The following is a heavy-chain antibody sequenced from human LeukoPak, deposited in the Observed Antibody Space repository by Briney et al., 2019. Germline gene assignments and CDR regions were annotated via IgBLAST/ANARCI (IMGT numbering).Heavy chain of an antibody. D-gene: IGHD3-22*01. J-gene: IGHJ4*02. Sequence: PGGSLRLSCAASGFTFSSYWMYWVRQAPGKGLVWVSRINSDGSSTSYADSVKGRFTISRDNAKNTLYLQMNSLRAEDTAVYYCARDDSRYYETSGFDYWGQGTLVTVSS. V-gene: IGHV3-74*01. CDR3: ARDDSRYYETSGFDY. CDR2: INSDGSST. CDR1: GFTFSSYW.